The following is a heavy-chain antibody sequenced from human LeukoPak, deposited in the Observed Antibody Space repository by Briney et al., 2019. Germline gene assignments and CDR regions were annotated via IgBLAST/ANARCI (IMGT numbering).Heavy chain of an antibody. D-gene: IGHD3-10*01. V-gene: IGHV4-59*08. CDR3: ARHADYYGSGSYYSLMGGIPGGLDY. CDR1: GGSISSYC. Sequence: SETLSLTCTVSGGSISSYCWSWIRQPPGKGLEWIGYIYYSGSTNYNPSLKSRVTISVDTSKNQFSLKLSSVTAADTAVYYCARHADYYGSGSYYSLMGGIPGGLDYWGQGTLVTVSS. CDR2: IYYSGST. J-gene: IGHJ4*02.